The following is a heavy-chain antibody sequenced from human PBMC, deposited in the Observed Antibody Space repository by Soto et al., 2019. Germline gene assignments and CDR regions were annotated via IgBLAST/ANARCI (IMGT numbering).Heavy chain of an antibody. V-gene: IGHV3-7*01. D-gene: IGHD2-15*01. CDR2: IKQDGSEK. J-gene: IGHJ3*02. CDR1: GFTFSSYW. Sequence: EVQLVESGGGLVQPGGSLRLSCAASGFTFSSYWMSWVRQAPGKGLEWVANIKQDGSEKYYVDSVKGRFTISRDNAKNSLYLQMNSRRAEDTAVYYCARSWPLGYCSGGSCYPDAFEIWGQGTMVTVSS. CDR3: ARSWPLGYCSGGSCYPDAFEI.